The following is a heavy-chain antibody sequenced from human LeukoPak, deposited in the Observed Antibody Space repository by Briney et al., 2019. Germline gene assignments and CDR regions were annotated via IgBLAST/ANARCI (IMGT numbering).Heavy chain of an antibody. CDR2: IKDDGRGK. Sequence: GGSLRLSCAASGFTFSSYEMNWVRQAPGKGLEWVANIKDDGRGKYYVDSLKGRFTISRDNAKNSLYLQMNSLRAEDTAVYYCARVGYSSSWSPSDYWGQGALVTVSS. D-gene: IGHD6-13*01. V-gene: IGHV3-7*01. CDR3: ARVGYSSSWSPSDY. CDR1: GFTFSSYE. J-gene: IGHJ4*02.